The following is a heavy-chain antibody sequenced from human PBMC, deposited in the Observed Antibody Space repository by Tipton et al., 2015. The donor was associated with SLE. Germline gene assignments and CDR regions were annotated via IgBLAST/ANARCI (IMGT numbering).Heavy chain of an antibody. CDR2: IYYSGST. V-gene: IGHV4-59*12. CDR3: ARGGILTGYYFYFDY. J-gene: IGHJ4*02. Sequence: TLSLTCTVSDGSISDYYWSWIRQPPGKGLEWIGCIYYSGSTNYNPSLKSRVTISVDTSKNQFSLKLSSVTAADTAVYYCARGGILTGYYFYFDYWGQGSLVTVSS. CDR1: DGSISDYY. D-gene: IGHD3-9*01.